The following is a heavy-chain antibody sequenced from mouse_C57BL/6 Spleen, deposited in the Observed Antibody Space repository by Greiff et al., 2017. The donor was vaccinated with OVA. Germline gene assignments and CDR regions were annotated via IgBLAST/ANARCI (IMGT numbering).Heavy chain of an antibody. CDR3: ARSVFYDYDGYYFDY. V-gene: IGHV1-61*01. Sequence: QVQLQQPGAELVRPGSSVKLSCKASGYTFTSYWMDWVKQRPGQGLEWIGNIYPSDSETHYNQKFKDKATLTVDKSSSTAYMQLSSLTSEDSAVYYCARSVFYDYDGYYFDYWGQGTTLTVSS. D-gene: IGHD2-4*01. J-gene: IGHJ2*01. CDR1: GYTFTSYW. CDR2: IYPSDSET.